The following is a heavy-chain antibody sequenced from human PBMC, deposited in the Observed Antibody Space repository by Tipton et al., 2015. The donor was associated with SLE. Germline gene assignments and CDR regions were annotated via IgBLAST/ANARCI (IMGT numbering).Heavy chain of an antibody. CDR1: GFTFSTYW. J-gene: IGHJ3*02. V-gene: IGHV3-74*01. CDR3: AREDCSTTSCYGPDAFDI. Sequence: SLRLSCAASGFTFSTYWMHWVRQAPGKGLVWVSRIKNDGSSTRYADFVKGRFTISRDNAKNTLSLQMNSLRAEDTAVYYCAREDCSTTSCYGPDAFDIWGQGTMVTVSA. CDR2: IKNDGSST. D-gene: IGHD2-2*01.